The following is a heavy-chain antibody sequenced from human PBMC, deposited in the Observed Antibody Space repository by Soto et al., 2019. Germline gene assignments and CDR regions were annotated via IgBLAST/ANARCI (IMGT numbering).Heavy chain of an antibody. V-gene: IGHV4-59*01. Sequence: SETLSLTCTVSGGSISNYHWSWVRQPPGKGLEWIASVYYTGTTNYNPSLGSRVTISIDAPENQISLKLTSVTAADTAFYYCARDTVLTGMFDFWGQGTLVTVSS. CDR3: ARDTVLTGMFDF. D-gene: IGHD4-17*01. CDR1: GGSISNYH. CDR2: VYYTGTT. J-gene: IGHJ4*02.